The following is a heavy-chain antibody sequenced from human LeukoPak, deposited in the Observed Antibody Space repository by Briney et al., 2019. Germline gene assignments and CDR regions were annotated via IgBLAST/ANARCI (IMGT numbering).Heavy chain of an antibody. CDR1: GDSINTYY. CDR3: AREIHYGADRWFDP. Sequence: SETLSLTCTVSGDSINTYYWSWIRQPPGKGLEWIGYIYYTGGTNYNPSLRSRVTMSVDTSNNSFSLKLKSVTAADTAVYHCAREIHYGADRWFDPWGQGILVTVSS. D-gene: IGHD4/OR15-4a*01. V-gene: IGHV4-59*01. CDR2: IYYTGGT. J-gene: IGHJ5*02.